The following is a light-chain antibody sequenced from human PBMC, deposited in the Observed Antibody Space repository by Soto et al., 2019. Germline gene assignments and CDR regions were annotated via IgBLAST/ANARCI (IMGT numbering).Light chain of an antibody. CDR3: QKYNSAPLT. CDR1: QGISNY. Sequence: IQMTQSPSSRSASVGDRVTITGRESQGISNYLAWYQQKPGKVPKLLIFAASTLQSGVPSRFSGRGSGTDFTLTISSLQPEDVATYYCQKYNSAPLTFGGGTKVEIK. V-gene: IGKV1-27*01. CDR2: AAS. J-gene: IGKJ4*01.